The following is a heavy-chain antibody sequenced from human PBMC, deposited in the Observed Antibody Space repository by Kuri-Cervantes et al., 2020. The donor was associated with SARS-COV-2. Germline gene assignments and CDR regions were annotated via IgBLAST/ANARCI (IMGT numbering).Heavy chain of an antibody. CDR1: GGSISSCY. Sequence: GSLRLSCTVSGGSISSCYWSWIRQPPGKGLEWIGYIYYSGSTNYNPSLKSRVTISVDTSKNQFSLKLSSVTAEDTAMYYCAAADSTYWYSPEYFDYWGQGTLVTVSS. J-gene: IGHJ4*02. CDR3: AAADSTYWYSPEYFDY. CDR2: IYYSGST. D-gene: IGHD6-13*01. V-gene: IGHV4-59*01.